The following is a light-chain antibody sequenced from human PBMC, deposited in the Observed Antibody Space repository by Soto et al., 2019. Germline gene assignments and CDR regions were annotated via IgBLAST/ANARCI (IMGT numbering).Light chain of an antibody. Sequence: DLQMTQSPSSVSASVGDRVTMSCRASQSISTWLVWYQQKPGKAPKLLIYGASNLQSGVPSRFRGTGSGTEFTLTISSLQPEDFATYYCQHYNSYSEAFGQGTKVELK. CDR2: GAS. J-gene: IGKJ1*01. V-gene: IGKV1D-16*01. CDR1: QSISTW. CDR3: QHYNSYSEA.